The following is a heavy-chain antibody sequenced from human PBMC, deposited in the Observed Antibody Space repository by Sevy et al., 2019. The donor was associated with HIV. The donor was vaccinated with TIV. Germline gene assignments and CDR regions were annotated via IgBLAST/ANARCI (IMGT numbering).Heavy chain of an antibody. V-gene: IGHV2-5*02. CDR3: VHTPYIGSYALDF. D-gene: IGHD1-26*01. Sequence: SGPTLVKPTQTPTLTCTFSGFSLTTSAVGVAWIRQPPGEALEWLAVIYGDDDKRYNPSLRSRLTITKDTSKNEVVLTMTSVDTVDTATYFCVHTPYIGSYALDFWGQGTLVTVSS. J-gene: IGHJ4*02. CDR1: GFSLTTSAVG. CDR2: IYGDDDK.